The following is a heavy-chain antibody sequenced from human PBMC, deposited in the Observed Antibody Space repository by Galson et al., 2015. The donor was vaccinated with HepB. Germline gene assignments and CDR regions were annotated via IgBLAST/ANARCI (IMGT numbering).Heavy chain of an antibody. V-gene: IGHV3-23*01. CDR1: GFTFSSYA. Sequence: SLRLSCAASGFTFSSYAMSWVRQAPGKGLEWVSSISGRGGNTYYEDSVKGRFTIARDNSKKMVYLQMNSLSAEDTALYCCGKDPVRASYRPYGMDVWGQGTTVTVSS. CDR2: ISGRGGNT. CDR3: GKDPVRASYRPYGMDV. D-gene: IGHD5-18*01. J-gene: IGHJ6*02.